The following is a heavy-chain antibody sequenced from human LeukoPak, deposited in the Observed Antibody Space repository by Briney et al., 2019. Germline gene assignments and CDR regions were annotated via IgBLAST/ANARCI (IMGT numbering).Heavy chain of an antibody. V-gene: IGHV3-21*01. D-gene: IGHD1-26*01. CDR2: IDSSSGYI. Sequence: PGGSLRLSCAASGFTFSSYSMNWVRQAPGKEREWVSSIDSSSGYIYSADSVKGRFTISRDNAKNSLYLQMNSLRAEDTAVYYCARVSIASGYYYGMDVWGQGTTVTVSS. CDR1: GFTFSSYS. J-gene: IGHJ6*02. CDR3: ARVSIASGYYYGMDV.